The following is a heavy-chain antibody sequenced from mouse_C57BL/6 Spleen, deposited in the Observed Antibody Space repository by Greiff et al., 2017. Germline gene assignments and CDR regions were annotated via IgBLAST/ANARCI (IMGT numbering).Heavy chain of an antibody. CDR2: ISDGGSYT. V-gene: IGHV5-4*01. D-gene: IGHD3-2*02. CDR1: GFTFSSYA. Sequence: EVHLVESGGGLVKPGGSLKLSCAASGFTFSSYAMSWVRQTPDKRLEWVATISDGGSYTYYPDNVKGRFTISRDNAKNNLYLQMSHLKSEDTAMYYCARPDSSGDYFDYGGQGTTLTVSS. J-gene: IGHJ2*01. CDR3: ARPDSSGDYFDY.